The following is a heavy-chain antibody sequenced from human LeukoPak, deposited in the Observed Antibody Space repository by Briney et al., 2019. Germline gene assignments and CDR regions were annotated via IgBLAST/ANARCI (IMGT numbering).Heavy chain of an antibody. J-gene: IGHJ5*02. D-gene: IGHD2/OR15-2a*01. Sequence: GGSLRLSCAVSGFTITNHWMSWVRQAPGKGLEWVANIKQDGSEKYYVDSVKGRFTISRDNGKNSLYLQMNSLRVEDTALYYCVRDPFFSVPWGQGTLVTVSS. CDR2: IKQDGSEK. V-gene: IGHV3-7*01. CDR1: GFTITNHW. CDR3: VRDPFFSVP.